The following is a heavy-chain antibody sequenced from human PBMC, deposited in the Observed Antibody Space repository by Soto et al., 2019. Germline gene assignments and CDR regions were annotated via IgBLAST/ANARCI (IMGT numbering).Heavy chain of an antibody. D-gene: IGHD3-16*01. CDR2: IYYSGST. CDR3: AGGGSGGFDY. V-gene: IGHV4-31*03. Sequence: QVQLQESGPGLVKPSQTLSLTCTVSGGSISSGGYYWSWIRQHPGKGLEWIGYIYYSGSTYYNPTLKSRGTISVDTSKNQSSLKLGSVAAADTAGYYCAGGGSGGFDYWGQGTLVTVSS. J-gene: IGHJ4*02. CDR1: GGSISSGGYY.